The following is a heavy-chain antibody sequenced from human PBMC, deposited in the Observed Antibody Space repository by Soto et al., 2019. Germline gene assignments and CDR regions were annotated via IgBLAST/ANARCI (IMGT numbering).Heavy chain of an antibody. V-gene: IGHV4-59*08. CDR2: IYYSGST. Sequence: PSETLSLTCTVSGGSISSYYWSWIRQPPGKGLEWIGYIYYSGSTNYNPSLKSRVTISVDTSKNQFSLKLSSVTAVDTAVYYCATGIAVAEFDYWGQGTLVTVSS. D-gene: IGHD6-19*01. CDR3: ATGIAVAEFDY. CDR1: GGSISSYY. J-gene: IGHJ4*02.